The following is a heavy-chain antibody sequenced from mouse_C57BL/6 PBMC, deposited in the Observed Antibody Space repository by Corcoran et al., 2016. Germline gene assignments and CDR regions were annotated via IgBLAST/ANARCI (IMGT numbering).Heavy chain of an antibody. V-gene: IGHV8-12*01. CDR1: GFSLSTSGMG. CDR2: IYWDDDK. Sequence: QVTLKESGPGILQSSQTLSLTCSFSGFSLSTSGMGVSWIRQPSGKGLEWLAHIYWDDDKRYNPSLKSRLTISKDTSRNQVFLKITSVDTADTATYYCARRGTYYDYDSWYFDVWGTGTTVTVSS. D-gene: IGHD2-4*01. J-gene: IGHJ1*03. CDR3: ARRGTYYDYDSWYFDV.